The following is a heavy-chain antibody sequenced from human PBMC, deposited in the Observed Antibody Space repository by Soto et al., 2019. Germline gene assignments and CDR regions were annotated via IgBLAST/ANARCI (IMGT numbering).Heavy chain of an antibody. V-gene: IGHV1-69*12. CDR2: IIPFFGIA. D-gene: IGHD3-10*01. CDR1: GGTFSSYA. Sequence: QVQLVQSGAEVKKPESSVKVSCKASGGTFSSYAINWVRQAPGQGLEWMGGIIPFFGIANYAQKFQGRVTITADESTSPAYMALSSLRSEDTAVYYCARDGLYGSGSYYPPLGFDYWGQGTLVTVSS. CDR3: ARDGLYGSGSYYPPLGFDY. J-gene: IGHJ4*02.